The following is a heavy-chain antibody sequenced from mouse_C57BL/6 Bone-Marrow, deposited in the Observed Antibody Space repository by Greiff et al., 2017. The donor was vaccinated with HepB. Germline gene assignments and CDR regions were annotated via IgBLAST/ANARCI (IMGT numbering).Heavy chain of an antibody. D-gene: IGHD2-4*01. J-gene: IGHJ4*01. CDR1: GYTFTSYW. Sequence: QVQLQQSGAELVMPGASVKLSCKASGYTFTSYWMHWVKQRPGQGLEWIGEIDPSDSYTNYNQKFKGKSTLTVDKSSSTAYMQLSSLTSEDSAVYYCARDYDYQYYAMDYWGQGTSVTVSS. CDR3: ARDYDYQYYAMDY. CDR2: IDPSDSYT. V-gene: IGHV1-69*01.